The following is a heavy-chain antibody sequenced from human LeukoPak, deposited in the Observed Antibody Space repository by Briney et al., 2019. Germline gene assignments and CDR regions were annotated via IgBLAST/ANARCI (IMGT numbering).Heavy chain of an antibody. CDR2: INPNSGGT. CDR3: ARDGAVAGTAYPEY. J-gene: IGHJ4*02. V-gene: IGHV1-2*02. D-gene: IGHD6-19*01. CDR1: GYTFTGYY. Sequence: GASVKVSCKASGYTFTGYYIHWVRQAPGQGLEWMGWINPNSGGTKYAQKFQGRVTMTRDTSISTAYMELSSLTSDDTALYHCARDGAVAGTAYPEYWGQGTLVTVSS.